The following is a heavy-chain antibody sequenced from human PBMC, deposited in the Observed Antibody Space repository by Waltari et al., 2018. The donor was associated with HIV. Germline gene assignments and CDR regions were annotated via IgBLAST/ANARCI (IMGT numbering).Heavy chain of an antibody. CDR1: GYTFTSYD. Sequence: QVQLVQSGAEVKKPGASVKVSCKASGYTFTSYDINWVRQATGKGLEWMGWTNPNSGNTGYAQKFQGGVTMTRNTSISTADMELSSLRSEDTAVYYCASKVLGYCSSTSCFFDYWGQGTLVTVSS. J-gene: IGHJ4*02. CDR2: TNPNSGNT. D-gene: IGHD2-2*01. CDR3: ASKVLGYCSSTSCFFDY. V-gene: IGHV1-8*01.